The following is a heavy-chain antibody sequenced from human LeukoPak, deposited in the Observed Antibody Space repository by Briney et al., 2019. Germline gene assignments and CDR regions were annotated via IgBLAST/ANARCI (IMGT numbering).Heavy chain of an antibody. CDR2: ISYDGSNK. V-gene: IGHV3-30*07. Sequence: PGGSLRLSCAASGFTFSSYAMHWVRQAPGKGLEWVAVISYDGSNKYYADSVKGRFTISRDNSRNSLSLQMNSLRAEDTALYYCAKTGYSSGWYRIWDYWGQGTLVTVSS. CDR1: GFTFSSYA. CDR3: AKTGYSSGWYRIWDY. J-gene: IGHJ4*02. D-gene: IGHD6-19*01.